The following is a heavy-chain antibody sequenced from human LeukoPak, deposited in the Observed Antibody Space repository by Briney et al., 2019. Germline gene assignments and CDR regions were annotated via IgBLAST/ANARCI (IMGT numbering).Heavy chain of an antibody. CDR3: AREIVVVVAATLEKYYYGMDV. D-gene: IGHD2-15*01. CDR1: GGTFSSYA. J-gene: IGHJ6*02. CDR2: IIPIFGTA. V-gene: IGHV1-69*13. Sequence: GASVTVSFKASGGTFSSYAISWVRQAPGQGLEWMGGIIPIFGTANYAQKFQGRVTITADESTSTAYMELSSLRSEDTAAYYCAREIVVVVAATLEKYYYGMDVWGQGTTVTVSS.